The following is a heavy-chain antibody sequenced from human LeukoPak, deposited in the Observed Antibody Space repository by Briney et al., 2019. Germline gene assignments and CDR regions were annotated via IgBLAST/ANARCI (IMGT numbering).Heavy chain of an antibody. J-gene: IGHJ6*02. Sequence: AGGSLRLSCAASGFTFSSYAMSWVRQAPGKGLEWVSAISGSGGSTYYADSVKGGFTISRDNSKNTLYLQMNSLRAEDTAVYYCAKDPDRENIVVVVAATYGMDVWGQGTTVTVSS. D-gene: IGHD2-15*01. V-gene: IGHV3-23*01. CDR3: AKDPDRENIVVVVAATYGMDV. CDR1: GFTFSSYA. CDR2: ISGSGGST.